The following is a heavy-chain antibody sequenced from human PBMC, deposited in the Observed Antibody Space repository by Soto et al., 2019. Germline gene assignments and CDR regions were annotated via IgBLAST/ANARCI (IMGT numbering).Heavy chain of an antibody. CDR2: IYYSGST. Sequence: PSETLSLTCTVSGGSIGSSSYYWGWIRQPPGKGLEWIGSIYYSGSTYYNPSLKSRVTISVDTSKNQFSLKLSSVTAADTAVYYCARPRSYSSSSGEYGMDVWGQGTTVTDS. D-gene: IGHD6-6*01. CDR3: ARPRSYSSSSGEYGMDV. J-gene: IGHJ6*02. CDR1: GGSIGSSSYY. V-gene: IGHV4-39*01.